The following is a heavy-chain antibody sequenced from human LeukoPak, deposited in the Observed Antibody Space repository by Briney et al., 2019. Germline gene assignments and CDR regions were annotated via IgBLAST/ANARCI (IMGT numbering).Heavy chain of an antibody. D-gene: IGHD4-11*01. J-gene: IGHJ6*02. CDR1: GYTFTSYY. CDR3: ARENSNSDYYYGMDV. CDR2: INPSGGST. V-gene: IGHV1-46*01. Sequence: ASVKVSCKASGYTFTSYYMHWVRQAPGQGLEWMGIINPSGGSTSCAQKFQGRVTMTRDTSTSTVYMELSSLRSEDTAVYYCARENSNSDYYYGMDVWGQGTTVTVSS.